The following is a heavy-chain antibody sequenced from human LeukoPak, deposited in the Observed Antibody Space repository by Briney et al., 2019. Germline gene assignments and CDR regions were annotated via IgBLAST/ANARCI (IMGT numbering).Heavy chain of an antibody. J-gene: IGHJ4*01. Sequence: PGGSLRLSCAASGFTFRNSASSWIRQAPGKGLEWVSTISNSGDRTLYADSVKGRFLISRDNSKNSQFLQMYNLRAEDTAVYYCAKDRERVLTSTSCSFDYWGHGTLVTVSS. V-gene: IGHV3-23*01. D-gene: IGHD2-2*01. CDR3: AKDRERVLTSTSCSFDY. CDR2: ISNSGDRT. CDR1: GFTFRNSA.